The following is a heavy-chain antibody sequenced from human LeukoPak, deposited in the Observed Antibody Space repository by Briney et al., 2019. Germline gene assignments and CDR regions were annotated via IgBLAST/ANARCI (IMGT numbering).Heavy chain of an antibody. V-gene: IGHV4-61*02. J-gene: IGHJ4*02. CDR1: GGSISSGSYY. CDR3: ARHRGYSYGSYYFDY. Sequence: SETLSLTCTVSGGSISSGSYYWSWIQQPAGKGLEWIGRIYTSGSTNYNPSLKSRVTISVDTSKNQFSLKLSSVTAADTAVYYCARHRGYSYGSYYFDYWGQGTLVTVSS. CDR2: IYTSGST. D-gene: IGHD5-18*01.